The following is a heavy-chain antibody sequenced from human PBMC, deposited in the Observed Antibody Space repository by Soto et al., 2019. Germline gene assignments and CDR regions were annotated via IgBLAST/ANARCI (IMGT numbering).Heavy chain of an antibody. V-gene: IGHV3-74*01. Sequence: PGGSLRLSCEASGFSIRDYWMHWVRQAPGEGLVWVSCINGDASSTTYADSVKGRFTISRDDAKNTVYPQMTSLRAEDTAVYFCARDRSYAMEVWGQGTRVTVSS. CDR1: GFSIRDYW. CDR3: ARDRSYAMEV. J-gene: IGHJ6*02. CDR2: INGDASST.